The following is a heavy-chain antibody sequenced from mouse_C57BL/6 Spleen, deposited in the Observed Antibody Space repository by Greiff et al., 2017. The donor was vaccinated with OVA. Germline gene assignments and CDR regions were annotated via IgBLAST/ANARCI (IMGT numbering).Heavy chain of an antibody. J-gene: IGHJ2*01. CDR1: GYAFSSYW. V-gene: IGHV1-80*01. CDR3: ARGAYGSSYEAY. D-gene: IGHD1-1*01. Sequence: QVQLQQSGAELVKPGASVKISCKASGYAFSSYWMNWVKQRPGKGLEWIGQIYPGDGDTNYNGKFKGKATLTADKSSSTAYMQLSSLTSEDSAVYFCARGAYGSSYEAYWGQGTTLTVSS. CDR2: IYPGDGDT.